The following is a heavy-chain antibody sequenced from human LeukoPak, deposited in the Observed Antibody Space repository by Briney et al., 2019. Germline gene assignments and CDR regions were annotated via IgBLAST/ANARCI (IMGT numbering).Heavy chain of an antibody. CDR2: IYTSGST. Sequence: PSENLSLTCTVSGGSISSGSYYWSWIRQPAGKGLEWIGRIYTSGSTNYNPSLKSRVTISVDTPKNQFSLKLSSVTAADTAVYYCARGRGDHKDPVDYWGQGTLVTVSS. V-gene: IGHV4-61*02. CDR3: ARGRGDHKDPVDY. CDR1: GGSISSGSYY. J-gene: IGHJ4*02. D-gene: IGHD4-17*01.